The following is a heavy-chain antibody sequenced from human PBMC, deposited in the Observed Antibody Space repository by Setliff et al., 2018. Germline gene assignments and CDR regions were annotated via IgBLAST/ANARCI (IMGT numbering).Heavy chain of an antibody. Sequence: PGGSLRLSCVASGFTFKNYGMHWVRQAPGKGLEWVAVIWYDGNNKDHADSVKGRFTISRDNSKNTLYLQMNSLRVEDTAVYYCAKRDAVAGAVAYWGRGTLVTVSS. CDR3: AKRDAVAGAVAY. D-gene: IGHD6-19*01. V-gene: IGHV3-33*06. J-gene: IGHJ4*02. CDR2: IWYDGNNK. CDR1: GFTFKNYG.